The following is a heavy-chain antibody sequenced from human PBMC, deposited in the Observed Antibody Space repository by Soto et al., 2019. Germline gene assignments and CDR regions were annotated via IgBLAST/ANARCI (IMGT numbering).Heavy chain of an antibody. CDR1: GDSISSYS. CDR2: IHYNGNT. D-gene: IGHD4-17*01. CDR3: ARSQTTVTSYDY. V-gene: IGHV4-59*12. Sequence: SETLSLTCTVSGDSISSYSLSWVRQPPGKGLEWIGNIHYNGNTNYNPSLKSRVTISVDRSKNQFSLKLSSVTAADTAVYYCARSQTTVTSYDYWGQGTLVTVSS. J-gene: IGHJ4*02.